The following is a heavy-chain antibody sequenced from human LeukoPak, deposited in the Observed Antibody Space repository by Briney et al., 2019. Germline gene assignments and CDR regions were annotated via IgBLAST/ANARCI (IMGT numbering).Heavy chain of an antibody. Sequence: PGGSLRLSCTVSGFTVSSNSMSWVRQAPGKGLEWVSAISGSGGSTYYADSVKGRFTISRDNSKNTLYLQMNSLRAEDTAVYYCARAHGSYFSLDYWGQGTLVTVSS. V-gene: IGHV3-23*01. CDR3: ARAHGSYFSLDY. D-gene: IGHD1-26*01. CDR1: GFTVSSNS. CDR2: ISGSGGST. J-gene: IGHJ4*02.